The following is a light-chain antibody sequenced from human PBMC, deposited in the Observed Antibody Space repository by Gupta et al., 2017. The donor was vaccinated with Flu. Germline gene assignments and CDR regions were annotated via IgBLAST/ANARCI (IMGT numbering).Light chain of an antibody. CDR3: QKYNSAPAA. J-gene: IGKJ3*01. CDR1: QGISNY. V-gene: IGKV1-27*01. Sequence: DIEQTQSPSSLSALVGHSVTITCRASQGISNYLAWYQQKPGKVPILLIYAASTLQSGVPSRFSGSGSGTDFTLTISSLQPEDVATYYCQKYNSAPAAFGPGTKVDIK. CDR2: AAS.